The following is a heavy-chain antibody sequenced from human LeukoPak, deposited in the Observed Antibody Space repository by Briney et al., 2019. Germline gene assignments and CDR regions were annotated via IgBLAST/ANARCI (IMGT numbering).Heavy chain of an antibody. Sequence: PGGSLRLSCAASGFTFSSYAMHWVRQAPGKGLEWVAVISYDGSNKYYADSVKGRFTISRDNSKNTLYLQMNSLRAEDTAVYYCARGRDNYYDSMLFSVGLLDYWGQGTLVTVSS. V-gene: IGHV3-30*04. J-gene: IGHJ4*02. CDR3: ARGRDNYYDSMLFSVGLLDY. D-gene: IGHD3-22*01. CDR1: GFTFSSYA. CDR2: ISYDGSNK.